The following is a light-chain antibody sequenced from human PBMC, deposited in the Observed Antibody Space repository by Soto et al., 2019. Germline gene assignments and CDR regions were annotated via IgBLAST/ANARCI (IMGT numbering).Light chain of an antibody. CDR3: QQYNSWPIT. J-gene: IGKJ5*01. V-gene: IGKV3-15*01. Sequence: EIVMTQSPVTLSVSPGERATLSCRASQSVSSNLAWYQQKPGQAPRLLIYGASTRATGIPARFSGSESGTEFTLTISSLQSEDFAVYYCQQYNSWPITFGQGTRLEIK. CDR1: QSVSSN. CDR2: GAS.